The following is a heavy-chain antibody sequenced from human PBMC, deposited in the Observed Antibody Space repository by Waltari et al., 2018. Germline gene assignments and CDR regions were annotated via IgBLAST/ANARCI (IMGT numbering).Heavy chain of an antibody. CDR1: GGTFSSYT. V-gene: IGHV1-69*02. CDR2: IIPILGIA. J-gene: IGHJ4*02. CDR3: ARVIVGATGFDY. Sequence: QVQLVQSGAEVKKPGSSVKVSCKASGGTFSSYTISWVRQAPGQGLEWMGRIIPILGIANYAQKFQGRVTITADKSTSTAYMELSSLRSEDTAVYYCARVIVGATGFDYWGQGTLVTVSS. D-gene: IGHD1-26*01.